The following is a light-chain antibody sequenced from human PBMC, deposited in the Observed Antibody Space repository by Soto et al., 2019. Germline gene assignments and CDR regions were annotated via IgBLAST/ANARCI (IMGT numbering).Light chain of an antibody. J-gene: IGLJ2*01. CDR2: DVS. CDR1: SSDVGGYNY. Sequence: QSALTQPASVSGSPGQSITISCTVTSSDVGGYNYVSWYQHHPGKAPKLMIYDVSNRPSGVSTRFSGSKSGNTASLTISGLQAEDEADYYCSSYTPTSTLFGGGTKLTVL. CDR3: SSYTPTSTL. V-gene: IGLV2-14*03.